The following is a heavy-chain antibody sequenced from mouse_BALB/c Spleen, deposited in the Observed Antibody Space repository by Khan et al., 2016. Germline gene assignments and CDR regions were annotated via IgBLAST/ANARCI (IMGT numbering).Heavy chain of an antibody. CDR3: ARDFGNYY. Sequence: VQLKESGAELVRPGALVKLSCKASGFNIKDYSMTWVKQRPEQGLEWIGWLDHENGNAIYDPQLQVKASITADTSSNTAYLQLSSLTSEDTAVYYCARDFGNYYWGQGTTLTVSS. V-gene: IGHV14-1*02. J-gene: IGHJ2*01. CDR2: LDHENGNA. CDR1: GFNIKDYS. D-gene: IGHD2-1*01.